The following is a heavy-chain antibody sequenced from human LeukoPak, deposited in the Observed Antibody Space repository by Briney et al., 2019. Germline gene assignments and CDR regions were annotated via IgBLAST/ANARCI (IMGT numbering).Heavy chain of an antibody. Sequence: PGESLKISCKGSGYNFNTYWIGWVRQMPGTGLEWMGIIYPGDSDTRYSASFQGLVTISVDKSISTAYLQWSSLKASDTAMYYCARCYYDGSGYAFDIWGRGTMVTVSS. J-gene: IGHJ3*02. CDR1: GYNFNTYW. D-gene: IGHD3-22*01. CDR3: ARCYYDGSGYAFDI. V-gene: IGHV5-51*01. CDR2: IYPGDSDT.